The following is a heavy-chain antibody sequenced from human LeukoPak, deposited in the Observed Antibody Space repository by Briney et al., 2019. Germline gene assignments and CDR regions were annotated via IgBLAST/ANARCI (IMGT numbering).Heavy chain of an antibody. CDR1: GGSISSGGYY. D-gene: IGHD2-2*01. CDR3: ARYGVVVPAASPGFDP. CDR2: IYYSGST. V-gene: IGHV4-31*03. Sequence: SETLSLTCTVSGGSISSGGYYWSWIRQHPGKGLEWIGYIYYSGSTYYNPSLESRVTISVDTSKNQFSLKLSSVTAADTAVYYCARYGVVVPAASPGFDPWGQGTLVTVSS. J-gene: IGHJ5*02.